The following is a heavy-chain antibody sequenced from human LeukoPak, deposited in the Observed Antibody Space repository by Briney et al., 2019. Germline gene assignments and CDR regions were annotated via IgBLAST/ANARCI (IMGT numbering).Heavy chain of an antibody. J-gene: IGHJ5*02. Sequence: PGGSLRLSCAASGFTFSSYSMNWVRQAPGKGLEWVSYISSGSSTIYYADSVKGRFTISRDNAKHSQYLQMNSLRDEDTAVYYCARSRGGWFDPWGQGTLVTVSS. CDR3: ARSRGGWFDP. D-gene: IGHD3-10*01. CDR1: GFTFSSYS. CDR2: ISSGSSTI. V-gene: IGHV3-48*02.